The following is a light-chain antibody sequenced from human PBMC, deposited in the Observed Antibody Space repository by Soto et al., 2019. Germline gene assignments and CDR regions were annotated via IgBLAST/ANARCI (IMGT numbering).Light chain of an antibody. V-gene: IGKV1D-12*01. J-gene: IGKJ5*01. CDR1: QGISSW. CDR3: QQANSFPVT. CDR2: TAS. Sequence: DIQMTQSPSSVSASVGDRVTITCRASQGISSWLVWYQQKPGKAPKLLIYTASSLQSGVPSRFSGSGSGTDFTLTISSLQPEDLGTYYCQQANSFPVTFGQGTRLEIK.